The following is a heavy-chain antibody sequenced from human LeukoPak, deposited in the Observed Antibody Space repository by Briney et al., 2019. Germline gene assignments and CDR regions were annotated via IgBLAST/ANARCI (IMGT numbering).Heavy chain of an antibody. J-gene: IGHJ4*02. CDR2: ISSSCGTM. D-gene: IGHD6-19*01. Sequence: GGSLRLSCAASGFTFSSYEMNWVRQAPGKGLEWVSYISSSCGTMYYADSVKGRFTISRDNAKNSLYLQMNSLRVEDTAVYYCARDRQVDGAFDYWGQGTLVTVPS. CDR3: ARDRQVDGAFDY. V-gene: IGHV3-48*03. CDR1: GFTFSSYE.